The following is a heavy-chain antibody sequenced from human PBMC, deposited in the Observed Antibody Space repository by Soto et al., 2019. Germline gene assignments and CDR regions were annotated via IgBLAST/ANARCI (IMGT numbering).Heavy chain of an antibody. J-gene: IGHJ4*02. CDR2: ISYRGNT. CDR1: GGSISSGACY. CDR3: AASPNADFFDY. V-gene: IGHV4-31*03. Sequence: GLVTPSQSLSLTCTVSGGSISSGACYWRWIRQHPGRGLEWIGHISYRGNTDYNPSLESRVAISLDTPRNQFSLKLRSVSAADTAVYYCAASPNADFFDYWGQGALVTVSA.